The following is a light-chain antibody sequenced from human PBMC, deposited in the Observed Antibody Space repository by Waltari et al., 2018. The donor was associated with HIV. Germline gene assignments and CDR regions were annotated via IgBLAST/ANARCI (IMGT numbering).Light chain of an antibody. V-gene: IGKV4-1*01. CDR3: QQYYTTPLT. CDR2: WAS. J-gene: IGKJ4*01. CDR1: QSVSYTSNHKNY. Sequence: DIVMTQSPDSLAVSLGERATINCKSSQSVSYTSNHKNYLAWYQQKPGQPPKLLIDWASTRESGVPDRFSGSGSGTDFTLTITSLQAEDVAVYYCQQYYTTPLTFGGGTKVEIK.